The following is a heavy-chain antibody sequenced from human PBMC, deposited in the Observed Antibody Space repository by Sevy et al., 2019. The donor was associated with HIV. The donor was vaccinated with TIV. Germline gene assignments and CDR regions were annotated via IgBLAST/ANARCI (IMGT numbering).Heavy chain of an antibody. V-gene: IGHV4-61*02. J-gene: IGHJ4*02. CDR1: GGSFSSSSYY. CDR2: IYTSGST. Sequence: SETLSLTCTVSGGSFSSSSYYWNWIRQPAGRGLEWIGRIYTSGSTNYNPSLKSRVTMSVDTSKNQFSLTLSSVTAADTAVYYCAGRIAVAAFDYWGQGNLVTVSS. D-gene: IGHD6-19*01. CDR3: AGRIAVAAFDY.